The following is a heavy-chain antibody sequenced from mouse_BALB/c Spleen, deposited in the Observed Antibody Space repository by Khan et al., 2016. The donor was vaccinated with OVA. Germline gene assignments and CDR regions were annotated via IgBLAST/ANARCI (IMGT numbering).Heavy chain of an antibody. CDR3: ARSYYGNYGAMDY. Sequence: QVRLQQSGAELVRPGVSVKISCKGSGYTFTDYAMHWMKQSHAKSLEWIGVISTYYGDATYNQKFKDRATMTVDKSSSTAYMELARLTSEDSAIYYCARSYYGNYGAMDYWGQGTSVTVSS. D-gene: IGHD2-10*01. V-gene: IGHV1S137*01. CDR1: GYTFTDYA. J-gene: IGHJ4*01. CDR2: ISTYYGDA.